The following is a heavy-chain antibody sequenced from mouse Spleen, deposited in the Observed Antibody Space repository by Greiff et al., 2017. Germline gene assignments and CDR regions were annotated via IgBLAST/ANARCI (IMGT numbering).Heavy chain of an antibody. CDR1: GFNIKDYY. Sequence: EVQLVESGAELVRPGALVKLSCKASGFNIKDYYMHWVKQRPEQGLEWIGWIDPENGNTIYDPKFQGKASITADTSSNTAYLQLSSLTSEDTAVYYCARGFITTVYFDYWGQGTTLTVSS. V-gene: IGHV14-1*02. CDR3: ARGFITTVYFDY. D-gene: IGHD1-2*01. J-gene: IGHJ2*01. CDR2: IDPENGNT.